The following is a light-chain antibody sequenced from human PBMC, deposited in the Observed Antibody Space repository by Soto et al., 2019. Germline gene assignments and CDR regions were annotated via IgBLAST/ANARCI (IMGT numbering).Light chain of an antibody. J-gene: IGKJ1*01. CDR2: DAD. V-gene: IGKV1-5*01. CDR1: QSISRC. CDR3: QQYNSFPCT. Sequence: IQVTQAPSTLSASACYRVTISCRAIQSISRCLAWYQQKPGKAPKLLIYDADSLENGVPSRFSGSGSGTEFTLTISGLEPDDFAPYYCQQYNSFPCTFGQGTKLELK.